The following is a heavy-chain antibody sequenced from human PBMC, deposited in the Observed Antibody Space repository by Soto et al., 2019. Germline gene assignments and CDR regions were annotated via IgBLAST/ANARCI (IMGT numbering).Heavy chain of an antibody. J-gene: IGHJ4*02. D-gene: IGHD2-15*01. Sequence: PGGSLRLSWAASGFTFSSNAMSWVRQAPGKGLEWVSAISGSGGSTYYADSVKGRFTISRDNSKSTLYLQMNSLRAEDTAVYYCAKDPGWSPYFFDYWGQRTLVTVSS. CDR3: AKDPGWSPYFFDY. CDR2: ISGSGGST. CDR1: GFTFSSNA. V-gene: IGHV3-23*01.